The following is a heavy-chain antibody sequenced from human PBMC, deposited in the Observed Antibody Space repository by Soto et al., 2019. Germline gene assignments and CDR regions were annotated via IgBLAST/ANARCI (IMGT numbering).Heavy chain of an antibody. D-gene: IGHD3-3*01. V-gene: IGHV1-69*01. CDR1: GGTFSSYA. CDR3: ATSITIFGVVHFWFDP. J-gene: IGHJ5*02. CDR2: IIPIFGTA. Sequence: QVQLVQSGAEVKKPGSSVKVSCKASGGTFSSYAISWVRQAPGQGLEWMGGIIPIFGTANYAQKFQGRVTITADESTSTAYMELSSLRSEDKAVYYCATSITIFGVVHFWFDPCGQGTLVTVSS.